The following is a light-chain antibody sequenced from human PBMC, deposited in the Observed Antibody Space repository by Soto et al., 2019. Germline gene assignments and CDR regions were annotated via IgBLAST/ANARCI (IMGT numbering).Light chain of an antibody. CDR3: QQRSNWLT. CDR1: QSVSSY. Sequence: EIVLTQSPATLSLSPGERATLSCRASQSVSSYLAWYQQKPGQAPRLLISDASNRATGIPARFSGSGSGTDFTLTISSLDPEDFAVYYCQQRSNWLTFGGGTKVGIK. V-gene: IGKV3-11*01. J-gene: IGKJ4*01. CDR2: DAS.